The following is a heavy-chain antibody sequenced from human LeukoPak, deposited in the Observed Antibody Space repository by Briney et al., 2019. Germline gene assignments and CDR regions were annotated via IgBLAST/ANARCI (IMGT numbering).Heavy chain of an antibody. CDR3: ARSSRSGTTADY. Sequence: ASVKVSCKASGGTFSSYAISWVRQAPGQGLEWMGRIIPIFGTANYAQKFQGRVTITTDESTSTAYMELSSLRSEDTAVYYCARSSRSGTTADYWGQGTLVTVSS. V-gene: IGHV1-69*05. D-gene: IGHD1-26*01. J-gene: IGHJ4*02. CDR1: GGTFSSYA. CDR2: IIPIFGTA.